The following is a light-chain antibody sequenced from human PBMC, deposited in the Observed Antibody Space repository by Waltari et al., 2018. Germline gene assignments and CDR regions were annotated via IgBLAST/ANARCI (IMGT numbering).Light chain of an antibody. V-gene: IGKV4-1*01. J-gene: IGKJ2*03. CDR1: RTVLYDSNNKNY. CDR2: WAS. CDR3: HQYYNTPYS. Sequence: DIVMTQSPDSLAVSLGERATINCKSSRTVLYDSNNKNYLTWYQQKPGQPPNLLIDWASTRKSGVPDRFSGSGSGTDFTLTISTLQAEDVAVYYCHQYYNTPYSYGQGTKLEIK.